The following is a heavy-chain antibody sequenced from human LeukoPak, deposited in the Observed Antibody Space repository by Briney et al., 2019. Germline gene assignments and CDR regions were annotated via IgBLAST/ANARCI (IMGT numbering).Heavy chain of an antibody. V-gene: IGHV7-4-1*02. CDR3: ARVVVVAAKSKIFDY. D-gene: IGHD2-15*01. J-gene: IGHJ4*02. CDR1: GYTFTSYA. CDR2: INTNTGNP. Sequence: GASVKVSCKASGYTFTSYAMNWVRQAPGQGLEWMGWINTNTGNPTYAQGFTGRFVFSLDTSVSTAYLQISSLKAEDTAVYYCARVVVVAAKSKIFDYWGQGTLVTVSS.